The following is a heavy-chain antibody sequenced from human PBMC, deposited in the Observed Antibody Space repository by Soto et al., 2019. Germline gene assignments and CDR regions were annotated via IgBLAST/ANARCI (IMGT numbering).Heavy chain of an antibody. D-gene: IGHD3-22*01. V-gene: IGHV4-34*01. CDR2: MNHSGST. J-gene: IGHJ4*02. CDR3: AEGGKYYDNSGYYSEYFDD. Sequence: PSDTLSLTGAVYAASFIGHYWIGIRQPPWKGLEWIGEMNHSGSTKYNPSLKSRVTRSVDTSKNQFSLQLTSVTAADTAVYYCAEGGKYYDNSGYYSEYFDDWGQGTPVT. CDR1: AASFIGHY.